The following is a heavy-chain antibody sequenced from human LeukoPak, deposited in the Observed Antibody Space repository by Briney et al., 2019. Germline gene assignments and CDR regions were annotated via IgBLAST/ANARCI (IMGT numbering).Heavy chain of an antibody. V-gene: IGHV3-15*01. CDR3: TTDLLRYFDWFDY. D-gene: IGHD3-9*01. CDR1: GFTFSNAW. CDR2: IKSKTDGGTT. Sequence: GGSLRLSCAASGFTFSNAWMSWVRQAPGKGLEWVGRIKSKTDGGTTDYAAPVKGRITISRDDSKNTLYLQMNSLKTEDTAVYYCTTDLLRYFDWFDYWGQGTLVTVSS. J-gene: IGHJ4*02.